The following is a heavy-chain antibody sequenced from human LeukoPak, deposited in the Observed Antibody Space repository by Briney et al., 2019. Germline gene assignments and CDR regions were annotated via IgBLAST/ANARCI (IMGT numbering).Heavy chain of an antibody. V-gene: IGHV1-3*01. J-gene: IGHJ5*02. CDR2: INVGNGNT. D-gene: IGHD2-15*01. CDR3: ARAAGYCSGGSCYLNWFDP. CDR1: GYTFTSYA. Sequence: ASVKVSCKASGYTFTSYAMHWVRQAPGQRLEWMGWINVGNGNTKYSQKFQGRVTITRDTSASTAYMELSSLRSEDTAVYYCARAAGYCSGGSCYLNWFDPWGQGTLVTVSS.